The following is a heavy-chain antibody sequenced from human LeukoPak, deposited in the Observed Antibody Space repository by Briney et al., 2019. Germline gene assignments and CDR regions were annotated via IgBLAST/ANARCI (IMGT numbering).Heavy chain of an antibody. Sequence: SETLSLTCAVYGVSFSGYYWSWIRQPPGKGLEWIGEINHSGSTNYNPSLKSRVTISVDTSKNQFSLKLSSVTAADTAVYYCARGAIVGAPRAPYFYWGQGTLVTVSS. J-gene: IGHJ4*02. CDR1: GVSFSGYY. V-gene: IGHV4-34*01. D-gene: IGHD1-26*01. CDR3: ARGAIVGAPRAPYFY. CDR2: INHSGST.